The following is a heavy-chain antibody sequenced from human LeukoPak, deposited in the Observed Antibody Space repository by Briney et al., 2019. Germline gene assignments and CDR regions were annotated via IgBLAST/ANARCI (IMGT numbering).Heavy chain of an antibody. Sequence: GGSLRLSCAASGFTFSSYGMHWVRQAPGKGLVWVSRINSDGSSTSYADSVKGRFTISRDNAKNTLYLQMNSLRAEDTAVYYCARDELGYCSGGSCYHLDYWGQGTLVTVSS. CDR3: ARDELGYCSGGSCYHLDY. CDR2: INSDGSST. D-gene: IGHD2-15*01. CDR1: GFTFSSYG. V-gene: IGHV3-74*01. J-gene: IGHJ4*02.